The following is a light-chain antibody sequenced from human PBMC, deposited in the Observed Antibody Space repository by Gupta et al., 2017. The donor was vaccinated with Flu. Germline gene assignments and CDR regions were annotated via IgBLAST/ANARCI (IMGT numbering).Light chain of an antibody. Sequence: IAMPQSPATLSVSPGERATLSCRASQSVNSNLAWYQQTPGQTPRPLTSGASNKATGIPARFSGRGSGTDCTIVSRSMKSEDGVVYCGQQYQHWPRTFGQGTKVEIK. CDR3: QQYQHWPRT. CDR2: GAS. V-gene: IGKV3-15*01. CDR1: QSVNSN. J-gene: IGKJ1*01.